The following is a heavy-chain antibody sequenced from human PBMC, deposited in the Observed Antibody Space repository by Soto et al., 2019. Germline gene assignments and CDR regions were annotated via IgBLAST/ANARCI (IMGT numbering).Heavy chain of an antibody. CDR1: GGTNSSYA. V-gene: IGHV1-69*13. CDR3: ASGTRVYSFAGSGHPTYGMGV. J-gene: IGHJ6*04. D-gene: IGHD3-22*01. Sequence: SVKVSWQASGGTNSSYASSWVRQAPGQGLEWMGGIIPIFGTANYAQKFQGRVTITADESTSTAYMELSSLRSEDTAVYYCASGTRVYSFAGSGHPTYGMGVWGNGTRVTVS. CDR2: IIPIFGTA.